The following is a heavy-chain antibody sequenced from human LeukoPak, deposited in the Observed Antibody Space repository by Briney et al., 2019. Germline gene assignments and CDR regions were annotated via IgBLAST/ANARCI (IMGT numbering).Heavy chain of an antibody. V-gene: IGHV3-33*08. CDR3: ARDRVDTAMVYYFDY. Sequence: GGSLRLSCAASGFTVSSTYVSWVRQAPGKGLEWVAAIWYDGSNKYYADSVKGRFTITRDNSKNTLYLQMNSLRAEDTAVYHCARDRVDTAMVYYFDYWGQGTLVTVSS. D-gene: IGHD5-18*01. J-gene: IGHJ4*02. CDR2: IWYDGSNK. CDR1: GFTVSSTY.